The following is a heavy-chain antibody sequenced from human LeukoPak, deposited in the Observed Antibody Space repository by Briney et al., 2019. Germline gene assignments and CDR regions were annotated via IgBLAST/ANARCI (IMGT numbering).Heavy chain of an antibody. Sequence: GGSLRLSCAASGFTFSSYWMHWVRQAPGKGLVWVSPINPDGTVTTYADSVKGRFTISGDNAKNTLYLQMNSLRVEDTAVYYCVRDSPSGFFDLWGRGTLVTVSS. J-gene: IGHJ2*01. D-gene: IGHD6-19*01. CDR3: VRDSPSGFFDL. V-gene: IGHV3-74*01. CDR1: GFTFSSYW. CDR2: INPDGTVT.